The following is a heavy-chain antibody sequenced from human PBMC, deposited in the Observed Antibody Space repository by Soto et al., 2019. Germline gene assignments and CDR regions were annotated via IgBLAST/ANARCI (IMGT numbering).Heavy chain of an antibody. V-gene: IGHV3-9*01. J-gene: IGHJ4*02. Sequence: EVQLVESGGGLAQPGRSLRLSCVASGFIFEDYDMHWVRQVSGKGLEWVSSISSNAGTIKYSDSVKGRFTLSRDNAKNSMYLQMNSLTVEDTAFYFCVKGTVSSANGIFDYWGQGTLVTVSS. CDR3: VKGTVSSANGIFDY. CDR2: ISSNAGTI. CDR1: GFIFEDYD. D-gene: IGHD3-22*01.